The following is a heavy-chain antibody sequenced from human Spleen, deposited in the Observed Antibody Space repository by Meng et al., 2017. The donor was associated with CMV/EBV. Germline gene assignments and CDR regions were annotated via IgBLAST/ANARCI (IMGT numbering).Heavy chain of an antibody. CDR1: GGSFSGYY. D-gene: IGHD6-13*01. V-gene: IGHV4-34*01. Sequence: SETLSLTCAVYGGSFSGYYWSWIRQPPGKGLEWIGEINHNGSTNYNPSLKSRVTISVDTSKNQFSLKLSSVTAADTAVYYCARSLHSSSWYTALSYFDYWGQGTLVTVSS. CDR3: ARSLHSSSWYTALSYFDY. CDR2: INHNGST. J-gene: IGHJ4*02.